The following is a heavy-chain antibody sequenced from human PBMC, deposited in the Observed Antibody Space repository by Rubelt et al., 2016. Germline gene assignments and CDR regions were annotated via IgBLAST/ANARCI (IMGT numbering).Heavy chain of an antibody. V-gene: IGHV1-46*01. D-gene: IGHD5-24*01. Sequence: QVQLVQSGAEVKKPGASVKVSCKASGYTFTSYYMHWVRQAPGQGLEWMGIINPSGGSTSYEQKFQGTVTMTRETSTCTAYMELSSLRSEDTAVYYCARTKTVEMATIPLAYWGQGTLVTVSS. J-gene: IGHJ4*02. CDR1: GYTFTSYY. CDR2: INPSGGST. CDR3: ARTKTVEMATIPLAY.